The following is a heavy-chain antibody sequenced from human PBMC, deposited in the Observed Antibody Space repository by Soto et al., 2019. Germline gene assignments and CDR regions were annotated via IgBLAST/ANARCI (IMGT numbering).Heavy chain of an antibody. D-gene: IGHD3-10*01. CDR1: GGTVSRYA. Sequence: SVKVSCKASGGTVSRYAITWVRQAPGKGLEWMGVFIPIFVSAHYAPKFQGRITITADESTSTAYMELSGLTSEDTAIYYCARDVSSDTTGFRGYDLWGQGTQVTVSS. CDR2: FIPIFVSA. V-gene: IGHV1-69*13. CDR3: ARDVSSDTTGFRGYDL. J-gene: IGHJ4*02.